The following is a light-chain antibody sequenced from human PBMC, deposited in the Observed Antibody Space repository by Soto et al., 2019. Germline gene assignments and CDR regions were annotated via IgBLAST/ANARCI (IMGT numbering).Light chain of an antibody. CDR1: QSLLSSSANNNY. Sequence: IVMTQSPDSLAMSLGERATINCKSSQSLLSSSANNNYLAWFQKKPGQPPKRLFYWASSRESGVPDRFSAGGAGTDCSLTINSLQAEDAAIYFCHQYYNSPQTFGQGTKVEIK. V-gene: IGKV4-1*01. J-gene: IGKJ1*01. CDR3: HQYYNSPQT. CDR2: WAS.